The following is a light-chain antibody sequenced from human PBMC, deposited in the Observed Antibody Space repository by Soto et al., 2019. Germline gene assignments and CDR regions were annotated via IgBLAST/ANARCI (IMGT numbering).Light chain of an antibody. CDR2: DAS. CDR3: QLHT. Sequence: EIVLTQSPATLSLSPGERATLSCRASQSVSSYLAWYQQKPGQAPRLLIYDASNRATGIPARFSGSGSGTDFTLTISSLEPEDFAVYYCQLHTLGPGTKVDIK. CDR1: QSVSSY. J-gene: IGKJ3*01. V-gene: IGKV3-11*01.